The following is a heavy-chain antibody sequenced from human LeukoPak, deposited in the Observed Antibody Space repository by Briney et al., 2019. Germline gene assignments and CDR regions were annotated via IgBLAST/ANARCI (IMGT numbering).Heavy chain of an antibody. CDR1: GFTFSSYA. CDR2: IGGSGGST. J-gene: IGHJ6*03. V-gene: IGHV3-23*01. CDR3: AKGGWNDFYYYYYMDV. D-gene: IGHD1-1*01. Sequence: PGGSLRLSCAASGFTFSSYAMGWVRQAPGKGLEWVSGIGGSGGSTYYADSVKGRFTISRDNSKNTLYLQMNSLRAEDTAVYYCAKGGWNDFYYYYYMDVWGKGTTVTVSS.